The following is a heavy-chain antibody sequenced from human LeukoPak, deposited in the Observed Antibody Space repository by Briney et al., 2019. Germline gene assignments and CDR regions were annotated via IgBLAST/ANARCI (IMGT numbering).Heavy chain of an antibody. CDR3: ARGLGIAAAGIL. CDR2: IYTSGST. D-gene: IGHD6-13*01. Sequence: SQTLSLTCTVSGGSISSGSYYWSWIRQPAGKGLEWIGRIYTSGSTNYNPSLKSRVTISVDTSKNQFSLKLSSVTAADTAVYYCARGLGIAAAGILWGQGTLVTVSS. J-gene: IGHJ4*02. V-gene: IGHV4-61*02. CDR1: GGSISSGSYY.